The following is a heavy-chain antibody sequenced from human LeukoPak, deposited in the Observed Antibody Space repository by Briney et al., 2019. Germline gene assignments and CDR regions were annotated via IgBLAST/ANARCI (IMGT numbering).Heavy chain of an antibody. Sequence: GGSRSLPWAAFGLPFVNYGMSGFGQAPGKGLEWVANIKEDGSEKYYVDSVKGRFTISRDNARNSLYLQMNSVRAEDTAVYYCASGRQLGYWGQGTLVTVSS. V-gene: IGHV3-7*01. CDR1: GLPFVNYG. J-gene: IGHJ4*02. CDR2: IKEDGSEK. D-gene: IGHD6-13*01. CDR3: ASGRQLGY.